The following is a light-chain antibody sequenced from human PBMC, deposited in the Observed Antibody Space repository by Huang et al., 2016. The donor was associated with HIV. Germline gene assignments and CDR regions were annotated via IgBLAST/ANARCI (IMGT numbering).Light chain of an antibody. CDR2: AAS. J-gene: IGKJ2*01. CDR3: QQYYGTPYT. Sequence: DIQVTQSPSSLSASVGDRVTVTCRTSRGISDSLVWYQQKPGRAPKLLVYAASRLDSGVPSRFSGSGAGADFTLTINNLQPEDFATYYCQQYYGTPYTFGQGTKVEIK. CDR1: RGISDS. V-gene: IGKV1-NL1*01.